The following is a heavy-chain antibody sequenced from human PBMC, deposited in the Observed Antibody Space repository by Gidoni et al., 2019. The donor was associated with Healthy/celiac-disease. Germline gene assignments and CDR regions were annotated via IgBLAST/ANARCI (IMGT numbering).Heavy chain of an antibody. CDR3: ARDGGYYYDSSGTLDAFDI. CDR1: GFTVSSNY. V-gene: IGHV3-53*02. J-gene: IGHJ3*02. CDR2: IYSGGST. D-gene: IGHD3-22*01. Sequence: EVQLVETGGGLIQPGGSLRLSCAASGFTVSSNYLSWVRQAPGKGLEWVSVIYSGGSTYYADSVKGRFTISRDNSKNTLYLQMNSLRAEDTAVYYCARDGGYYYDSSGTLDAFDIWGQGTMVTVSS.